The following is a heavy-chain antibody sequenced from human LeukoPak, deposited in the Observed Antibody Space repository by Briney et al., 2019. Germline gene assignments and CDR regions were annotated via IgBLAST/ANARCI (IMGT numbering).Heavy chain of an antibody. D-gene: IGHD3-16*02. CDR3: ARVPNYDYVWGSYRPNAFDI. CDR1: GGTFSSYA. Sequence: SVKVSCKASGGTFSSYAISWVRQAPGQGLGWMGGIIPIFGTANYAQKFQGRVTITADESTSTAYMELSSLRSEDTAVYYCARVPNYDYVWGSYRPNAFDIWGQGTMVTVSS. J-gene: IGHJ3*02. V-gene: IGHV1-69*13. CDR2: IIPIFGTA.